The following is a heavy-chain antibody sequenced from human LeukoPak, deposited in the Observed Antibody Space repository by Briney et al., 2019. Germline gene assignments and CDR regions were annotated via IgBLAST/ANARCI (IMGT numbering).Heavy chain of an antibody. D-gene: IGHD1-26*01. V-gene: IGHV3-30*02. Sequence: PGGSLRLSCAACGFTFSSYGMHWVRQAPGKGLEWVAFIRYDGSNKYYADSVKGRFTISRDNSKNTLYLQMNSLKTEDTAVYYCAKDRLVGATDDYWGQGTPVTVSS. CDR2: IRYDGSNK. CDR3: AKDRLVGATDDY. CDR1: GFTFSSYG. J-gene: IGHJ4*02.